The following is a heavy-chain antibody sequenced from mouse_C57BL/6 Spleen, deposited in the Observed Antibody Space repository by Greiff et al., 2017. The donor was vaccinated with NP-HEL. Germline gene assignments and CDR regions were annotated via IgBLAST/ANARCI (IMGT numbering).Heavy chain of an antibody. CDR3: ARDTMGYAMDY. J-gene: IGHJ4*01. CDR2: ISDGGSYT. D-gene: IGHD1-1*02. CDR1: GFTFSSYA. V-gene: IGHV5-4*01. Sequence: EVNVVESGGGLVKPGGSLKLSCAASGFTFSSYAMSWVRQTPEKRLEWVATISDGGSYTYYPDNVKGRFTISRDNAKNNLYLQMSHLKSEDTAMYYCARDTMGYAMDYWGQGISVTVSS.